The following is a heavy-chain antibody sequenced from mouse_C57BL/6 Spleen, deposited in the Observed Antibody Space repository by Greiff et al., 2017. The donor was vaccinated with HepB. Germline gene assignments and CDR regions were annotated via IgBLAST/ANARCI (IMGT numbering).Heavy chain of an antibody. CDR3: ARANYYGSSYVENYFDY. D-gene: IGHD1-1*01. V-gene: IGHV5-16*01. J-gene: IGHJ2*01. CDR1: GFTFSDYY. Sequence: DVKLVESEGGLVQPGSSMKLSCTASGFTFSDYYMAWVRQVPEKGLEWVANINYDGSSTYYLDSLKSRFIISRDNAKNILYLQMSSLKSEDTATYYCARANYYGSSYVENYFDYWGQGTTLTVSS. CDR2: INYDGSST.